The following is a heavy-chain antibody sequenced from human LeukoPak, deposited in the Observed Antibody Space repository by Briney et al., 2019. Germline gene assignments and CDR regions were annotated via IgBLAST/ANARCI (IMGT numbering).Heavy chain of an antibody. CDR2: ISGSGGST. D-gene: IGHD3-22*01. V-gene: IGHV3-23*01. J-gene: IGHJ5*02. CDR1: GFTFSSYA. CDR3: AKHYYGSSGYTYNWFDP. Sequence: GGSVGLSCAASGFTFSSYAMSWVRQAPGKGLEWVSAISGSGGSTYYADSVKGRFTISRDNSKNTLYLQMNSLRAEDTAVYYCAKHYYGSSGYTYNWFDPWGQGTLVTVSS.